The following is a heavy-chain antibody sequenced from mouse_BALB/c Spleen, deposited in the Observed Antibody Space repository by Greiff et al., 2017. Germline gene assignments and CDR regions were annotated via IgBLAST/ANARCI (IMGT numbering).Heavy chain of an antibody. V-gene: IGHV5-6-3*01. CDR2: INSNGGST. Sequence: EVMLVESGGGLVQPGGSLKLSCAASGFTFSSYGMSWVRQTPDKRLELVATINSNGGSTYYPDSVKGRFTISRDNAKNTLYLQMSSLKSEDTAMYYCAREGIYYGYSYWYFDVWGAGTTVTVSS. CDR1: GFTFSSYG. D-gene: IGHD2-2*01. J-gene: IGHJ1*01. CDR3: AREGIYYGYSYWYFDV.